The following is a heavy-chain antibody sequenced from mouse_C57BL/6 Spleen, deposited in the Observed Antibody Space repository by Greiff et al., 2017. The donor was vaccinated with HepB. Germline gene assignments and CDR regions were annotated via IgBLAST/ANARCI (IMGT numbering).Heavy chain of an antibody. CDR2: IYPSDSET. V-gene: IGHV1-61*01. CDR1: GYTFTSYW. Sequence: VKLQQPGAELVRPGSSVKLSCKASGYTFTSYWMDWVKQRPGQGLEWIGNIYPSDSETHYNQKFKDKATLTVDKSSSTAYMQLSSLTSEDSAVYYCARSAIYYGSSYGWYFDVWGTGTTVTVSS. D-gene: IGHD1-1*01. J-gene: IGHJ1*03. CDR3: ARSAIYYGSSYGWYFDV.